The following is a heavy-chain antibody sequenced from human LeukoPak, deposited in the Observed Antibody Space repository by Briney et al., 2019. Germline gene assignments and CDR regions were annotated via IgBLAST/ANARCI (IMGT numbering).Heavy chain of an antibody. D-gene: IGHD6-13*01. V-gene: IGHV1-69*05. CDR3: VRDEGIAAAGTRGFDI. CDR2: IIPIFGTT. CDR1: GGTFKSYT. J-gene: IGHJ3*02. Sequence: GASVKVSCKASGGTFKSYTVSWVRQAPGQGLEWLGGIIPIFGTTHYAQTLQGRVTITTDESTTTAYMELSSLIFEDTAIYYCVRDEGIAAAGTRGFDIWGQGTMVTVSS.